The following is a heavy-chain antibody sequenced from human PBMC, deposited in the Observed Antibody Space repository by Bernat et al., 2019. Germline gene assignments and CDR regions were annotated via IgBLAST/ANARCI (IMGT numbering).Heavy chain of an antibody. D-gene: IGHD3-22*01. CDR2: MYYSGDT. CDR3: ASWDRSSGYYRFDS. CDR1: GGSISSSSYY. V-gene: IGHV4-39*01. J-gene: IGHJ4*02. Sequence: QLQLQESGPGLVKPSETLSLTCTVSGGSISSSSYYWGCIRQPPGKGLEWIGTMYYSGDTNYNPSLKSRVTISVETSKNQFSLKLSSVTAADTAVYYCASWDRSSGYYRFDSWGQGTLVTVSS.